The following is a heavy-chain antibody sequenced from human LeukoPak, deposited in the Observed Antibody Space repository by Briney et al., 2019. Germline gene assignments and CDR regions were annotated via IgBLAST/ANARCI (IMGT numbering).Heavy chain of an antibody. CDR3: AKDLHCSSTSCSNWFDP. Sequence: GGSLRLSCAASGFTFSSYGMHWVRQARGKGLEWVAFIRYDGSNKYYADGVKGRFTISRDNSKNPLYLQMNSLRAEDTAVYYCAKDLHCSSTSCSNWFDPWGQGTLVTVSS. CDR2: IRYDGSNK. CDR1: GFTFSSYG. V-gene: IGHV3-30*02. J-gene: IGHJ5*02. D-gene: IGHD2-2*01.